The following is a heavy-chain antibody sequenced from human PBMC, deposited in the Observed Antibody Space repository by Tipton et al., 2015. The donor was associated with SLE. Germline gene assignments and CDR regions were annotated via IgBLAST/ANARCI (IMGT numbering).Heavy chain of an antibody. CDR3: ARGPHSSSYDY. Sequence: TLSLTCTVSGGSISSYYWSWIRQPAGGGLEWIGYIYYSGSTYYNPSLKSRVTISVDTSKNQFSLKLSSVTAADTAVYYCARGPHSSSYDYWGQGTLVTVSS. D-gene: IGHD6-13*01. CDR2: IYYSGST. J-gene: IGHJ4*02. CDR1: GGSISSYY. V-gene: IGHV4-59*06.